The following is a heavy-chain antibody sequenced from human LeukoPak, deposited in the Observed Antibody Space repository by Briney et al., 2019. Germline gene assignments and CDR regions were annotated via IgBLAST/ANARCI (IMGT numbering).Heavy chain of an antibody. V-gene: IGHV4-38-2*01. CDR1: GFTFTSFA. Sequence: GSLRLSCAASGFTFTSFAMSWVRQAPGKGLEWIGSVYYSGNTYYNSSLKSRVTMSVDTSKNQFSLKLRSVTAADTAIYYCARSQMKWLWGQGTLVIVSS. CDR2: VYYSGNT. CDR3: ARSQMKWL. J-gene: IGHJ4*02. D-gene: IGHD5-12*01.